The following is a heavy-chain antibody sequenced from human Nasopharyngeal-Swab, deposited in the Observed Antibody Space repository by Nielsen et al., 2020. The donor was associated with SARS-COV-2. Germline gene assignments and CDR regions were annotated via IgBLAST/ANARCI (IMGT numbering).Heavy chain of an antibody. CDR2: ISSGLGTST. CDR1: GFTFSNYA. J-gene: IGHJ4*02. Sequence: GGSLRLSCAASGFTFSNYAINWIRQAPGKGLEWVSAISSGLGTSTYYADSVKGRFTISRDNSKNTLYLQMNSLRAGDTAVYYCAKERLTFGSGSYPDYWGQGTLVTVSS. D-gene: IGHD3-10*01. V-gene: IGHV3-23*01. CDR3: AKERLTFGSGSYPDY.